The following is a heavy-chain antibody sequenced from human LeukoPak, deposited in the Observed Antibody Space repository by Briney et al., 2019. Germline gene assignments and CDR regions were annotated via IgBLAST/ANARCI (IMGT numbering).Heavy chain of an antibody. J-gene: IGHJ3*01. Sequence: ASVKVSCKASGYTFTGYYMHWVRQAPGQGLEWMGWINPNSGGTNYAQKFQGRVTMTRDTSISTAYMELSRLRSDDTAVYYCAREWNHGSGSYYHDHDAFDVWGQGTMVTVSS. CDR1: GYTFTGYY. D-gene: IGHD3-10*01. V-gene: IGHV1-2*02. CDR2: INPNSGGT. CDR3: AREWNHGSGSYYHDHDAFDV.